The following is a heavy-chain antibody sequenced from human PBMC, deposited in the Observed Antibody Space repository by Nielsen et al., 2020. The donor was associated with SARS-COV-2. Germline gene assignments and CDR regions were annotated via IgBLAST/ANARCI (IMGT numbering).Heavy chain of an antibody. V-gene: IGHV3-64*04. Sequence: GGSLRLSCSASGFTFSSYAMHWVRQAPGKGLEYVSAISSNGGSTYYADSVKGRFTISRDNSKNTLYLQMNSLRAEDTAVYYCAKVGPLAGYYYYYMDVWGKGTTVTVSS. D-gene: IGHD6-19*01. CDR1: GFTFSSYA. J-gene: IGHJ6*03. CDR2: ISSNGGST. CDR3: AKVGPLAGYYYYYMDV.